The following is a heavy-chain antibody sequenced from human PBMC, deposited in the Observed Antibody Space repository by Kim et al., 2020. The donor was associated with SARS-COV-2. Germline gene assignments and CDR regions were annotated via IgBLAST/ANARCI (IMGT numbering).Heavy chain of an antibody. D-gene: IGHD6-19*01. Sequence: GGSLRLSCAASGFTFDDYAMHWVRQAPGKDLEWVSLISGDGGSTYYADSVKGRFTISRDNSRNSLYLQMNSLRTEDTALYYCAKVNTVAVAGRGGFDYWGQGTLVTVSS. CDR3: AKVNTVAVAGRGGFDY. CDR2: ISGDGGST. CDR1: GFTFDDYA. V-gene: IGHV3-43*02. J-gene: IGHJ4*02.